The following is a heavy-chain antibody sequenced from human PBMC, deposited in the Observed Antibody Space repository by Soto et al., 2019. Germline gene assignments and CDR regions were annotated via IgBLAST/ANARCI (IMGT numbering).Heavy chain of an antibody. CDR3: ARDLRPLPGY. V-gene: IGHV3-7*01. CDR2: IKQDGRKK. Sequence: EVQLLESGGGLVQPGESLRLSCAASGFSLPAYPISWVRQAPGKGLEWVANIKQDGRKKYYVDSVKGRFTISRDNAKNSLYRQMNSLRAEDTAVYYCARDLRPLPGYWGQGTLVTVSS. CDR1: GFSLPAYP. J-gene: IGHJ4*02.